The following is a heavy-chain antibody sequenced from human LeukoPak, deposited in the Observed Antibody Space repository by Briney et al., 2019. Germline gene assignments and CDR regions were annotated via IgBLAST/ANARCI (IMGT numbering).Heavy chain of an antibody. J-gene: IGHJ3*02. Sequence: ASVKVSCKASGYTFTGYYMHWERQAPGQGLEWMGIINPSGGSTSYAQKFQGRVTMTRDMSTSTVYMELSSPRSEDTAVYYCARDGIVGETDAFDIWGQGTMVTVSS. CDR1: GYTFTGYY. D-gene: IGHD3-3*02. CDR3: ARDGIVGETDAFDI. V-gene: IGHV1-46*01. CDR2: INPSGGST.